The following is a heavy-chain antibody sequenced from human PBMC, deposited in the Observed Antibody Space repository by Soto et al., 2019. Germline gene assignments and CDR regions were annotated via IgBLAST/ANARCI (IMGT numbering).Heavy chain of an antibody. CDR2: IFHTWST. D-gene: IGHD2-2*01. Sequence: QLQLQESGPGLVKPSQTLSLTCAVSGASISSGDSYWSWIRQRPGKGLEWIGYIFHTWSTYYNPSLKCRVTISLDSSKNQFHLKLTFATAAATAVYFCAREPSCTSATCFILFASWGPGSLVPVSS. V-gene: IGHV4-31*11. CDR3: AREPSCTSATCFILFAS. J-gene: IGHJ4*02. CDR1: GASISSGDSY.